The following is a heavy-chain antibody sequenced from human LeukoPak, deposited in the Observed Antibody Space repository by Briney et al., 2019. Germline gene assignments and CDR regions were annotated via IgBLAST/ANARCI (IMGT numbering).Heavy chain of an antibody. J-gene: IGHJ6*02. CDR1: GFTVSSNY. CDR3: ARETYYGTDV. CDR2: IKQDGSEK. V-gene: IGHV3-7*03. Sequence: GGSLRLSCAASGFTVSSNYMSWVRQAPGKGLEWVANIKQDGSEKYYVDSVKGRFTISRDNAKNSLYLQMNSLRAEDTAVYYCARETYYGTDVWGQGTTVTVSS.